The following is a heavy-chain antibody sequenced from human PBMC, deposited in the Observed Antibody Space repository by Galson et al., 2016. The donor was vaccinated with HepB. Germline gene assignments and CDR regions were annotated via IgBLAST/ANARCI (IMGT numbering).Heavy chain of an antibody. V-gene: IGHV6-1*01. CDR1: GDSVSSVSAA. CDR2: TFYRSKWSN. D-gene: IGHD1-1*01. J-gene: IGHJ3*02. Sequence: CAISGDSVSSVSAAWNWIRQSPSRGLEWLGRTFYRSKWSNDYTLSLRGRITINPDTSKNQFSLQLKSVTPEDTAVYYCARGTEVAVGDALDIWGQGTMVTVSS. CDR3: ARGTEVAVGDALDI.